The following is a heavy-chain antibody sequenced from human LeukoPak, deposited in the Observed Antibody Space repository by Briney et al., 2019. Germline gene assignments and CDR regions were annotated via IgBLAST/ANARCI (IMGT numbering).Heavy chain of an antibody. V-gene: IGHV3-30*04. D-gene: IGHD3-22*01. CDR2: ISYDGSNK. CDR1: RFTFSSYA. J-gene: IGHJ3*02. CDR3: ARVMRSGYPGRDAFDI. Sequence: PGGSLRLSCAPSRFTFSSYAMHLGREAPGKGLGWGAVISYDGSNKYYADSVKGRFTISRDNSKNTLYLQMNSLRAEDKALYYCARVMRSGYPGRDAFDIWGQGTMVTVSS.